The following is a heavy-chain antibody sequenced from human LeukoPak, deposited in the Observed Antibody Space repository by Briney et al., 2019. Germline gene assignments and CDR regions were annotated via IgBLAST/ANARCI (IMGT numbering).Heavy chain of an antibody. V-gene: IGHV1-46*01. D-gene: IGHD1-26*01. CDR2: INPSGGST. J-gene: IGHJ4*02. CDR3: VSSGSTYHTPSFDY. Sequence: ASVRVSCKASGYTYTSYYMHEVRQATGQGLEWMGIINPSGGSTSYAQKFQGRVTMTRDTSTSTVYMELSSLRSEDTAVYYCVSSGSTYHTPSFDYWGQGTLVTVSS. CDR1: GYTYTSYY.